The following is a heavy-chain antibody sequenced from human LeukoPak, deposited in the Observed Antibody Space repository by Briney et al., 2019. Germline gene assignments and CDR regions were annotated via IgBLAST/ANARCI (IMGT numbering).Heavy chain of an antibody. CDR3: ARARGIAVANNWFDP. Sequence: GGSLRLSCAASGFTFDDSGMTWVRQAPGKGLEWVSGINWSGGSRGYADSVKGRFTIYRDNAKNSLYLQMNSLRAEDTAFYYCARARGIAVANNWFDPWGQGTLVTVSS. J-gene: IGHJ5*02. V-gene: IGHV3-20*04. CDR2: INWSGGSR. D-gene: IGHD6-19*01. CDR1: GFTFDDSG.